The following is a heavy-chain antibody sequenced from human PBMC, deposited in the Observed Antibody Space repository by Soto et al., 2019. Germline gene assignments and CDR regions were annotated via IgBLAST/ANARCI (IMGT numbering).Heavy chain of an antibody. CDR1: GFTFTTYW. V-gene: IGHV3-7*01. Sequence: LRLSCADSGFTFTTYWMSWVRQAPGKGLEWVANIKQDGSEKYYVDSVKGRFTISRDNAKNSLYLQMNSLRTEDTAVYYCARHRGTWFDPWGQGTLVTVSS. CDR2: IKQDGSEK. J-gene: IGHJ5*02. CDR3: ARHRGTWFDP. D-gene: IGHD1-1*01.